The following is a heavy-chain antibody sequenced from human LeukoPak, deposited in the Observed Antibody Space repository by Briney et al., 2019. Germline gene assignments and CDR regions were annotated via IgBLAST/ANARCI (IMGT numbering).Heavy chain of an antibody. V-gene: IGHV3-30*02. J-gene: IGHJ4*02. CDR1: GFTFSSYG. D-gene: IGHD6-13*01. CDR2: IRYDGSNK. CDR3: AKDPPAGTSYLDY. Sequence: GGSLRLSCAASGFTFSSYGMHWVRQAPGKGLEWVAFIRYDGSNKYYADSVKGRFTISRDNSKNTLYLQMNSLRAEDTAVYYCAKDPPAGTSYLDYWGQGTLVTVSS.